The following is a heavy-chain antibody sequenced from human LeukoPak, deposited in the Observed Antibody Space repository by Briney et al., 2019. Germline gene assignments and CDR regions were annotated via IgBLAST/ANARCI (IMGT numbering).Heavy chain of an antibody. J-gene: IGHJ4*02. CDR3: ARLFWDGYSYGHFDY. Sequence: PSETLSLTCTVSGNSISSGDNYWSWIRQPAGKGLEWIGHIYSSGSTNYNPSLKGRVTISVDTSKNQFSLKLSSVTATDTAVYYCARLFWDGYSYGHFDYWGQGTLVTVSS. V-gene: IGHV4-61*09. CDR2: IYSSGST. D-gene: IGHD5-18*01. CDR1: GNSISSGDNY.